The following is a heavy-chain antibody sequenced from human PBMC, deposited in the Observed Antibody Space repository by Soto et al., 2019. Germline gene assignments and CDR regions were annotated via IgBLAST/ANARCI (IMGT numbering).Heavy chain of an antibody. Sequence: RGSLRLSCAASGFTFSSYGMHWVRQAPGKGLEWVAVIWYDGSNKYYADSVKGRFTISRDNSKNTLYLQMNSLRAEDTAVYYCAIYGYNCLPAHFDYCGQRSLVPGSS. CDR1: GFTFSSYG. CDR2: IWYDGSNK. CDR3: AIYGYNCLPAHFDY. V-gene: IGHV3-33*01. J-gene: IGHJ4*02. D-gene: IGHD1-1*01.